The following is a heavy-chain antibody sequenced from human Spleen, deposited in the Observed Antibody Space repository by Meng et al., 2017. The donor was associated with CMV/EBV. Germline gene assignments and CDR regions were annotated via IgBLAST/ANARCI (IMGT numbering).Heavy chain of an antibody. CDR1: GGSVSSGSYY. D-gene: IGHD3-16*01. V-gene: IGHV2-70*16. Sequence: TLSLTCTVSGGSVSSGSYYWSWIRQPPGKGLEWLARIDWDDAKFYSTSLKTRLTISKDTSDNQVVLTVTNMDPVDTGTYYCARMPLTTAYGLGGMDVWGQGTTVTVSS. J-gene: IGHJ6*02. CDR3: ARMPLTTAYGLGGMDV. CDR2: IDWDDAK.